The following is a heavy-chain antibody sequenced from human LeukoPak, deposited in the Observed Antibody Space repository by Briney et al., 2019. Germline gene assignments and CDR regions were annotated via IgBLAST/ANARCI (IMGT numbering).Heavy chain of an antibody. Sequence: GGSPRLSCAASGLIVSSTYMSWVRQAPGKGLEWVSVIYSDGSTYYADSVKGRFTISRDNSKNTLDLQMTGLRAEDTAVYYCARERGRGRDSPWFDYWGQGTLVTVSS. D-gene: IGHD1-26*01. CDR1: GLIVSSTY. J-gene: IGHJ4*02. CDR3: ARERGRGRDSPWFDY. V-gene: IGHV3-53*01. CDR2: IYSDGST.